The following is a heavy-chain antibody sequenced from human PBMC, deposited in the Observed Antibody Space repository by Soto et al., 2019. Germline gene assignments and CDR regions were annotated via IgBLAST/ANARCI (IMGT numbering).Heavy chain of an antibody. CDR1: GDSVPSNSAT. D-gene: IGHD3-22*01. CDR2: TYYRSNWYN. V-gene: IGHV6-1*01. Sequence: SQTLSLTCAISGDSVPSNSATWNWIRRSPSRGLEWLGRTYYRSNWYNDYAVSVKSRITINPDTSKNQFSLQLNSVTPEDTAVYYCAREKYDSSGYRFDYWGQGTLVTVSS. CDR3: AREKYDSSGYRFDY. J-gene: IGHJ4*02.